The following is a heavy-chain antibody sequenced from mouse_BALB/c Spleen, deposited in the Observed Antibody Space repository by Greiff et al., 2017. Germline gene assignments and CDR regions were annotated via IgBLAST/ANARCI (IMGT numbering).Heavy chain of an antibody. V-gene: IGHV1-69*02. CDR1: GYTFTSYW. Sequence: QVQLQQPGAELVRPGASVKLSCMASGYTFTSYWINWVKQRPGQGLEWIGNIYPSDSYTNYNQKFKDKATLTVDKSSSTAYMQLSSPTSEDSAVYYCTRDYYGYHYFDYWGQGTTLTVSS. D-gene: IGHD1-2*01. CDR3: TRDYYGYHYFDY. J-gene: IGHJ2*01. CDR2: IYPSDSYT.